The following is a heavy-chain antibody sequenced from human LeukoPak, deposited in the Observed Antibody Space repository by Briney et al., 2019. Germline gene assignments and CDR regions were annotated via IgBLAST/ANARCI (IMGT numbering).Heavy chain of an antibody. CDR3: ARALVGAPRPNDAFDL. D-gene: IGHD1-26*01. J-gene: IGHJ3*01. CDR2: INPSGGST. V-gene: IGHV1-46*01. Sequence: ASVKVSCKASGYTFTRYYMHWVRRAPGQGLEWMGIINPSGGSTSYAQGFQGRVTMTRDTSTSTVYTELSSLRSEDTAVYYCARALVGAPRPNDAFDLWGQGTMVTVSS. CDR1: GYTFTRYY.